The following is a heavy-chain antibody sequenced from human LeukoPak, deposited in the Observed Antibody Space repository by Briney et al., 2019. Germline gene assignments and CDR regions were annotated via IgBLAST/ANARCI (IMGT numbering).Heavy chain of an antibody. CDR2: IYPGDSDT. D-gene: IGHD3-16*01. CDR3: ARHLTMITVPRDAFDI. CDR1: GYSFTSYW. V-gene: IGHV5-51*01. J-gene: IGHJ3*02. Sequence: GASLKISCKTSGYSFTSYWIGWVRQMPGKGQEWMGVIYPGDSDTRYSPSFQGQVTISADKSLSTAYLQWSGLKASDTAMYYCARHLTMITVPRDAFDIWGQGTMVTVSS.